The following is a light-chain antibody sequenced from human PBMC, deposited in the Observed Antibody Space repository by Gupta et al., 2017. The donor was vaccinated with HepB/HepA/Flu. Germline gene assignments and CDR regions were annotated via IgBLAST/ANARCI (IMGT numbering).Light chain of an antibody. Sequence: QSALTQPASVSGSPGQSITISCTGPRSDVGGYNYVSWYQQHPGKAPKLMIYDVSNRPSGVSNRFSGSKSGNTASLTISGLQAEDEADYYCSSYTSSSTPVVFGGGTKLTVL. CDR1: RSDVGGYNY. V-gene: IGLV2-14*01. CDR2: DVS. CDR3: SSYTSSSTPVV. J-gene: IGLJ2*01.